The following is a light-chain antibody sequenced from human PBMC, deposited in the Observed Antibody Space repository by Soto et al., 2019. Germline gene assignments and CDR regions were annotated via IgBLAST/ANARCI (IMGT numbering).Light chain of an antibody. CDR3: HKYNHAPS. J-gene: IGKJ4*01. CDR1: QAISSY. Sequence: DIPLTQSPSSLSASVGDRVTITCRASQAISSYLAWYQQKPGKVPELLIYATSTLQSGAPSRFSGSGSGTDFTLTISSLQPEDVATYYCHKYNHAPSFGGGTKVESK. CDR2: ATS. V-gene: IGKV1-27*01.